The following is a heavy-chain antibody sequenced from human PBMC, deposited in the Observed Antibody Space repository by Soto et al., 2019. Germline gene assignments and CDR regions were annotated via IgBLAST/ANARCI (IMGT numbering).Heavy chain of an antibody. J-gene: IGHJ4*02. V-gene: IGHV3-64D*08. CDR1: GFTFSSYA. Sequence: GGSLRLSCSASGFTFSSYAMHWVRQAPGKGLEYVSAISSNGGSTYYADSVKGRFTISRDNSKNTLYLQMSSLRAEDTAVYYCVKVWFGEFDEYYFDYWGQGTLVTVSS. CDR2: ISSNGGST. CDR3: VKVWFGEFDEYYFDY. D-gene: IGHD3-10*01.